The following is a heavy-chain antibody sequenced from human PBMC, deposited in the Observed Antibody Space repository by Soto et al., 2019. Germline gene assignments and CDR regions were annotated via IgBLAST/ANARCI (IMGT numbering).Heavy chain of an antibody. V-gene: IGHV1-3*01. CDR3: ARVVKNLSGSGDTCLDP. Sequence: ASVKVSCKASGYTFANYAMQWVRQAPGQGLEWMGYINPGNGNTKYSQKFQGRLTIFRDTSANTVYMELSSLTSKDTAIYYCARVVKNLSGSGDTCLDPWGQGTLVTVSS. CDR1: GYTFANYA. CDR2: INPGNGNT. D-gene: IGHD3-10*01. J-gene: IGHJ5*02.